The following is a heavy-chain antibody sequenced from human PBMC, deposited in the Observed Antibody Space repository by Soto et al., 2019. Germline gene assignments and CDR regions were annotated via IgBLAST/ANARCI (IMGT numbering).Heavy chain of an antibody. CDR3: ARDSQSRYGDYVWGTIDY. CDR1: GFTFSSYG. Sequence: QVQLVESGGGVVQPGRSLRLSCAASGFTFSSYGMHWVRQAPGKGLEWVAAIWYDGSNKYYADSVKGRFTISRDNSKNTLYMQMNSLRAEDTAVYYCARDSQSRYGDYVWGTIDYWGQGTLVTVSS. D-gene: IGHD4-17*01. J-gene: IGHJ4*02. CDR2: IWYDGSNK. V-gene: IGHV3-33*01.